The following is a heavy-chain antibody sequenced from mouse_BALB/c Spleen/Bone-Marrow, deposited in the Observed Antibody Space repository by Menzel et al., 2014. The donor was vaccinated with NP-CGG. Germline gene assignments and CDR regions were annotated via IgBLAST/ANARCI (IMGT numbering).Heavy chain of an antibody. J-gene: IGHJ1*01. D-gene: IGHD2-4*01. V-gene: IGHV14-3*02. Sequence: EVQLQQSGAELVKPGASVKLSCTASGFTINDSYMHWVKQRPEQGLEWIGRIDPANGDTKYDAKFQGKATITADTSSNTACMQVSNLTVEDTAIYYCATMIKDWYFDVGGQGTSVTGSS. CDR2: IDPANGDT. CDR1: GFTINDSY. CDR3: ATMIKDWYFDV.